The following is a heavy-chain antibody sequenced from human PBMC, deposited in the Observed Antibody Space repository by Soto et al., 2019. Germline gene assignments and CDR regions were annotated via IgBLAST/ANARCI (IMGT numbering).Heavy chain of an antibody. V-gene: IGHV1-3*01. D-gene: IGHD6-19*01. J-gene: IGHJ4*02. Sequence: ASVKVSCKASGYTFTSYAMHWVRQAPGQRLEWMGWINAGNGNTNYSQKFQGRVTITTDTSASTAYMELRSLRSDDTAVYYCARGKGSSGWYSDFDYWGQGTLVTVSS. CDR2: INAGNGNT. CDR1: GYTFTSYA. CDR3: ARGKGSSGWYSDFDY.